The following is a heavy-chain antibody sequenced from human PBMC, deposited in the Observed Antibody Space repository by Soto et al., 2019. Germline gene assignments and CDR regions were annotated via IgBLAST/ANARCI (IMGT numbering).Heavy chain of an antibody. CDR3: VMVDNYVTPTPQDG. CDR1: GYIFVNYG. V-gene: IGHV1-18*01. Sequence: QVQLVQSGDEVKKPGASVKVSCKPSGYIFVNYGIAWVRQAPGQGLEWMGWISPYTGNTHSATKVQGRLTMTTDTSTSTAYMDLGSLTSDDTAVYYCVMVDNYVTPTPQDGWGQGTTGTVSS. J-gene: IGHJ6*02. D-gene: IGHD3-16*01. CDR2: ISPYTGNT.